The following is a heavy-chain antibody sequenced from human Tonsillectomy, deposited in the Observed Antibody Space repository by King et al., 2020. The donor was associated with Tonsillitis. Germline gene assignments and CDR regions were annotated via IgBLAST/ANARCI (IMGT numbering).Heavy chain of an antibody. Sequence: VQLQQWGAGLLKPSETLSLTCTVYGGSFSGYYWSWIRQPPVKGLEWIGEINHSGSTNYNPSLKSRVTISEDTSKNQFSLKLSSVTAADTAVYYCAKGGAAQSWIDPWGQGTLVTVSS. V-gene: IGHV4-34*01. D-gene: IGHD6-6*01. CDR2: INHSGST. CDR1: GGSFSGYY. CDR3: AKGGAAQSWIDP. J-gene: IGHJ5*02.